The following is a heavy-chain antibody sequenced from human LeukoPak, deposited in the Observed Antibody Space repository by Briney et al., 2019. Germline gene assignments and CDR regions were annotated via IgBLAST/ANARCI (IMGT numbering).Heavy chain of an antibody. CDR3: ARHEGSYYDKSGYTFDR. V-gene: IGHV4-39*01. Sequence: KSSETLSLTCTVSGGSISSSSYYWGWIRQPPGKGLEWIGGIHHSGNTYYNPSLKSRITISIDTSQNQFSLNLSSVTATDRAVYYCARHEGSYYDKSGYTFDRWGQGTLVIVSS. CDR2: IHHSGNT. CDR1: GGSISSSSYY. J-gene: IGHJ4*02. D-gene: IGHD3-22*01.